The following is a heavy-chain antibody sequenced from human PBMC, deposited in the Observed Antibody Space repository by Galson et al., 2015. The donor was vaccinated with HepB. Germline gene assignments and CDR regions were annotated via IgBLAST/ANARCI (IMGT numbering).Heavy chain of an antibody. CDR3: ATEGPQFPRGSSDY. V-gene: IGHV3-30-3*01. J-gene: IGHJ4*02. Sequence: SLRLSCAASGFIFSSYSMHWVRQAPGKGLEWVAVISGAGSVNFYADSVKGRFTISRDNSKNTLYLQMNSLIVEDSAVYYCATEGPQFPRGSSDYWCQGTLVPVSS. CDR2: ISGAGSVN. CDR1: GFIFSSYS. D-gene: IGHD1-26*01.